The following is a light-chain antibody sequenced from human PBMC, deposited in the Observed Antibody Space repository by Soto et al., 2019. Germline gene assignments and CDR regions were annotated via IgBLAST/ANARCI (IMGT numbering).Light chain of an antibody. CDR1: QSLPTKA. Sequence: EVVLTQSPGTLSLSPGERVTLSCRASQSLPTKALAWYQQKPGQTPRLLIYGASTRDTAIPDRFNGSGSGTDFTLPISRVEPEDFAVYYCQQYGDLPLSFGPGTKVDIK. CDR2: GAS. J-gene: IGKJ3*01. CDR3: QQYGDLPLS. V-gene: IGKV3-20*01.